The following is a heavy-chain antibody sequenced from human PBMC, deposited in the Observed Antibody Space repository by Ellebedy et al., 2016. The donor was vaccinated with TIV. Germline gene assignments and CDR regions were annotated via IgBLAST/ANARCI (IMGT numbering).Heavy chain of an antibody. D-gene: IGHD4-23*01. V-gene: IGHV3-33*06. CDR1: GFTFGSYG. Sequence: PGGSLRLSCAASGFTFGSYGMHWVRQAPGKGLEWVAVIWYDGSNKYYADSVKGRFTISRDNSKNMLYLQMNSLTAEDTAVYSCAKTVAHEYWGRGTLVTVSS. J-gene: IGHJ4*02. CDR3: AKTVAHEY. CDR2: IWYDGSNK.